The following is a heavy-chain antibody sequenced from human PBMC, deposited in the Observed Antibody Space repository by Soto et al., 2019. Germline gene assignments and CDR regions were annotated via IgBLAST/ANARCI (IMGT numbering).Heavy chain of an antibody. CDR1: GFTFSSYA. J-gene: IGHJ2*01. CDR3: ARDGGDYGENWYFDL. V-gene: IGHV3-30-3*01. D-gene: IGHD4-17*01. Sequence: QVQLVESGGGVVQPGRSLRLSCAASGFTFSSYAMHWVRQAPGKGLEWVAVISYDGSNKYYADSVKGRFTISRDNSKNTLYLQMKSLRAEDTAVYYCARDGGDYGENWYFDLWGRGTLVTVSS. CDR2: ISYDGSNK.